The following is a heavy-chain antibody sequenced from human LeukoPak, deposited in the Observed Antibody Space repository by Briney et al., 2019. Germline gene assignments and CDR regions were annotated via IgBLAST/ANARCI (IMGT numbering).Heavy chain of an antibody. J-gene: IGHJ4*02. CDR3: ARDQSVVIVPAAIVY. CDR1: GYTFNTYG. D-gene: IGHD2-2*02. V-gene: IGHV1-18*01. Sequence: ASGKVSCKASGYTFNTYGISWVRQAPGQGLEWMGWISGYNGNTNYAQKFQGRVTMTTDTSTTTAYMELRSLRSDDTAVYYCARDQSVVIVPAAIVYWGQGTLVTVSS. CDR2: ISGYNGNT.